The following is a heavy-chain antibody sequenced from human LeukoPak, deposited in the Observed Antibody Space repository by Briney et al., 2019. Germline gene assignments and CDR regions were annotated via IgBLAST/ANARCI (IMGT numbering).Heavy chain of an antibody. CDR2: IKQDGSEK. J-gene: IGHJ4*02. V-gene: IGHV3-7*03. CDR3: AGGGFDILTGYTKDDY. Sequence: GGSLRLSCAASGFTFSSYWMSWVRQAPGKGLEWVANIKQDGSEKYYVDSVKGRFTISRDNAENSLYLQMNSLRSDDTAVYYCAGGGFDILTGYTKDDYWGQGTLVTVSS. CDR1: GFTFSSYW. D-gene: IGHD3-9*01.